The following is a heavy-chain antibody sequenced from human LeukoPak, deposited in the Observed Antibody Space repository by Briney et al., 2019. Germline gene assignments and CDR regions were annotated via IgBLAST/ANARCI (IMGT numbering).Heavy chain of an antibody. CDR2: INTDGSST. V-gene: IGHV3-74*01. D-gene: IGHD1-26*01. CDR3: ATDPGEWEPI. CDR1: GFTFSSYW. J-gene: IGHJ4*02. Sequence: PGGSLRLSCAASGFTFSSYWMHWVRQAPGKGLVWVSRINTDGSSTSYADSVKGRFTISRDNAKNTLYLQMNSLKIEDTAVYYCATDPGEWEPIWGQGTLVTVSS.